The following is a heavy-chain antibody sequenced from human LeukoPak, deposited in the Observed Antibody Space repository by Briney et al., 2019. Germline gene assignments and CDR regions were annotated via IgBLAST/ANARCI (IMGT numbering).Heavy chain of an antibody. Sequence: GGSLRLSCAASGFTFSTYAMSWVRQAPGKGLEWVSAISGRGGDAYYADSVKGRFTISRDNSKNTLFLEMKSLGAEDTAVYYCARAWISAYWGQGTLVTVSS. J-gene: IGHJ4*02. CDR3: ARAWISAY. CDR1: GFTFSTYA. CDR2: ISGRGGDA. V-gene: IGHV3-23*01. D-gene: IGHD2-2*03.